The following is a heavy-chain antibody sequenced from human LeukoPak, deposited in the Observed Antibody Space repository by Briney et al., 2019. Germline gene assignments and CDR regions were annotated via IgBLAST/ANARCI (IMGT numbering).Heavy chain of an antibody. CDR2: IIPTFGTA. J-gene: IGHJ4*02. V-gene: IGHV1-69*05. CDR1: GGTFSSYA. CDR3: ARVDDFWSGYHFDY. D-gene: IGHD3-3*01. Sequence: SVKVSCKASGGTFSSYAISWVRQAPGQGLEWMGGIIPTFGTANYAQKFQGRVTITTDESTSTAYMELSSLRSEDTAVYYCARVDDFWSGYHFDYWGQGTLVTVSS.